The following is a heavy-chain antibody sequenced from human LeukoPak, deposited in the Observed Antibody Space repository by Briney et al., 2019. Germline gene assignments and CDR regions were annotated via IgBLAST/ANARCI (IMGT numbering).Heavy chain of an antibody. Sequence: GGSLRLSCAASGFTFSNAWMSWVRQAPGKGLEWVGRITSKTDAGTTDYAAPVKGRFTISRDDSKNTLYLQMNSLKTEDTAVYYCTTTSGGLVVGATTSYYFYGMDVWGQGTTVTVSS. D-gene: IGHD1-26*01. CDR1: GFTFSNAW. CDR2: ITSKTDAGTT. V-gene: IGHV3-15*01. J-gene: IGHJ6*02. CDR3: TTTSGGLVVGATTSYYFYGMDV.